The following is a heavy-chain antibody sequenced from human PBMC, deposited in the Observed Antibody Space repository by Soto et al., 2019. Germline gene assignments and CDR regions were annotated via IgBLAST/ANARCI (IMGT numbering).Heavy chain of an antibody. CDR2: IWYDGSNK. V-gene: IGHV3-33*01. Sequence: GGSLRLSCAASGFTFSSYGMHWVRQAPGKGLEWVAVIWYDGSNKYYADSVKGRFTISRDNSKNTLYLQMNSLRAEDTAVYYCARAGSSGWYPDVYWGQGTLVTVSS. CDR1: GFTFSSYG. D-gene: IGHD6-19*01. CDR3: ARAGSSGWYPDVY. J-gene: IGHJ4*02.